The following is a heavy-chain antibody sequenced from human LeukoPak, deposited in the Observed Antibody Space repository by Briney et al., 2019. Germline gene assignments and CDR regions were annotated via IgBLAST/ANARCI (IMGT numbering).Heavy chain of an antibody. V-gene: IGHV1-69*04. CDR3: AREIVVAQSDAFDI. Sequence: SLKVSCKASGDTFSSYATSWVRQAPGQGLEWMGRIIPILGIANHAQKFQGRVTLTADKSTSTAYMELSSLRSEDTAVYYCAREIVVAQSDAFDIWGQGTMVTVSS. D-gene: IGHD3-22*01. CDR2: IIPILGIA. J-gene: IGHJ3*02. CDR1: GDTFSSYA.